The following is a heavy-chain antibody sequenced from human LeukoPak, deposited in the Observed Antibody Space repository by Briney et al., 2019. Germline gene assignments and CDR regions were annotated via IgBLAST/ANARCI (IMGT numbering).Heavy chain of an antibody. V-gene: IGHV3-13*04. J-gene: IGHJ6*02. CDR3: ARELRYFDWSKGDYGMDV. CDR1: GFTFSSYD. CDR2: IGTAGDT. Sequence: GGSLRLSCAASGFTFSSYDMHWVRRATGKGLEWVSAIGTAGDTYYPGSVKGRFTISRENAKNSLYLQTNSLRAGDTTVYYCARELRYFDWSKGDYGMDVWGQGTTVTVSS. D-gene: IGHD3-9*01.